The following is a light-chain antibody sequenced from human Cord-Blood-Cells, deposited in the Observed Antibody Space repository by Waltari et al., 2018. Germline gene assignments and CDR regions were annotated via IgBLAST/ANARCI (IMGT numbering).Light chain of an antibody. CDR2: RNN. V-gene: IGLV1-47*01. J-gene: IGLJ3*02. CDR1: SSNIGSNY. CDR3: AAWDDSLSWV. Sequence: QSVLTQPPSASGTPGQRVTISCSGSSSNIGSNYVYWYQQLPGTAPKLLIYRNNQRPSGVPDRFSGSKSGTSASLAISGLRSEDEADYYWAAWDDSLSWVFGGGTKLTVL.